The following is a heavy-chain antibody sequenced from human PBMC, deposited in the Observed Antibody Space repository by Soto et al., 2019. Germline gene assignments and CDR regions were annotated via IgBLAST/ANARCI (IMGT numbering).Heavy chain of an antibody. J-gene: IGHJ4*02. CDR2: VYRSGTT. Sequence: PSETLSLTCNVSGGSISNYYWTWIRQSPGKGPEWIGYVYRSGTTSYNPSLESRVTMSVDTSKNQFSLKLSAVTTEDTAVYYCANGLREGYNYYGSGSYYKRPWYFDYWGQGTLVTVSS. V-gene: IGHV4-59*03. D-gene: IGHD3-10*01. CDR1: GGSISNYY. CDR3: ANGLREGYNYYGSGSYYKRPWYFDY.